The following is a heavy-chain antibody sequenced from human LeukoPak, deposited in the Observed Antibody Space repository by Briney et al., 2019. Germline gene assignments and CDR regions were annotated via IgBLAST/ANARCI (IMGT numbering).Heavy chain of an antibody. CDR3: ARHDSFIPY. D-gene: IGHD5-18*01. Sequence: GGSLRLSCAAPGFTFNYYAMSWVRQAPGKGLEWVSSISDNEGRPYYTDSVKGRFTISRDNTKNTVYLQMHNLRADDTAVYFCARHDSFIPYWGQGALVTVSS. CDR1: GFTFNYYA. J-gene: IGHJ4*02. V-gene: IGHV3-23*01. CDR2: ISDNEGRP.